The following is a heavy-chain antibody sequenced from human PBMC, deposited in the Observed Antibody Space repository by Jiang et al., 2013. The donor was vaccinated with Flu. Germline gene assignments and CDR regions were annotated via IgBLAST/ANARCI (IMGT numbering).Heavy chain of an antibody. CDR2: IYYTGST. Sequence: PGLVKPSETLSLTCTVSGGSISSYHWNWIRQPPGKGLEWIGYIYYTGSTNYNPSLKSRVTMSVDTSKNQFSLKLSSVTAADTAVYYCARRRSGSYDSSGYYFDYWGQGTLVTVSS. V-gene: IGHV4-59*08. D-gene: IGHD3-22*01. J-gene: IGHJ4*02. CDR3: ARRRSGSYDSSGYYFDY. CDR1: GGSISSYH.